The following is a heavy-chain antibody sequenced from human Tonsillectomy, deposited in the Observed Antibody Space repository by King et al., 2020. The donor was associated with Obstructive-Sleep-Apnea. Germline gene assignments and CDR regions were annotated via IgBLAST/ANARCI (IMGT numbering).Heavy chain of an antibody. CDR1: GYTFTNYG. D-gene: IGHD3-10*01. Sequence: QLVQSGAEVRKPGASVKVSCKASGYTFTNYGISWVRQAPGQGLEWMGWISAYHGNTNYAQKLQGRVTMTTDTSTTTAYMELRSLRSDDTAVYYCARRGDFSGSYLVDPWGQGTLVTVSS. CDR2: ISAYHGNT. CDR3: ARRGDFSGSYLVDP. V-gene: IGHV1-18*01. J-gene: IGHJ5*02.